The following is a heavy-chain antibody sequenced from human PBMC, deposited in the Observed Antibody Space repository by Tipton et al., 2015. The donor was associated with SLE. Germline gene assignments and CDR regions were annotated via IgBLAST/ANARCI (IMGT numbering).Heavy chain of an antibody. J-gene: IGHJ4*02. Sequence: TLSLTCAVYRGSFSGYYWGWIRRPPGKGLEWIGETTHSGKTNYNPSLKSRVTISADTSKNHFSLNLSSVTAADTAVYYCARGGVGGYDYFDYWGQGALVTVSS. D-gene: IGHD5-12*01. CDR1: RGSFSGYY. CDR3: ARGGVGGYDYFDY. CDR2: TTHSGKT. V-gene: IGHV4-34*09.